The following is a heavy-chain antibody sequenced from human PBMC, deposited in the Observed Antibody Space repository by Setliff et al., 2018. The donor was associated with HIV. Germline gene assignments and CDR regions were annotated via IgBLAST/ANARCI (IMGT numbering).Heavy chain of an antibody. Sequence: GGSLRLSCEASGFIFSNAWMSWVRQAPGKGLEWVGFIRSIAYGGTTEYAASVKDRFTISRDGSKSIAYLQMNSLKTEDTAVYYCTRDRCSSTSCSYYYYYGMDVWGQGTTVTVSS. CDR3: TRDRCSSTSCSYYYYYGMDV. CDR1: GFIFSNAW. CDR2: IRSIAYGGTT. V-gene: IGHV3-49*04. D-gene: IGHD2-2*01. J-gene: IGHJ6*02.